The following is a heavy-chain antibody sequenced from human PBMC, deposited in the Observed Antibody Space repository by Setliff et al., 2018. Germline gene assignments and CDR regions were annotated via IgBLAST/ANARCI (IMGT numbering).Heavy chain of an antibody. CDR2: IYPGNSNT. D-gene: IGHD2-2*01. Sequence: GESLKISCKGSGYKFTDYWIGWVRLMPGKGLEWMGIIYPGNSNTRYSPSFQGQVTISVDKAINTAYLQWTSLKVSDTAMYFCARQGCGTTSCHSIDYWGQGTLVTVSS. J-gene: IGHJ4*01. CDR3: ARQGCGTTSCHSIDY. V-gene: IGHV5-51*01. CDR1: GYKFTDYW.